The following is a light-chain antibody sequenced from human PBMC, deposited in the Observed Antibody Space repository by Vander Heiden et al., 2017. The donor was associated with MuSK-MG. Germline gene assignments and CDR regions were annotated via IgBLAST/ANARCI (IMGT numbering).Light chain of an antibody. Sequence: DIVMTQSPDSLAVSLGERATINCKSSQNVLFRSNNQNYLAWYQQKPGLPPKLLIYGASTRESGVPDRFSGSGSGTDFTLTISSLQAADVAVYYCQQYYTTPRTFGQGTKVEIK. CDR2: GAS. CDR1: QNVLFRSNNQNY. CDR3: QQYYTTPRT. V-gene: IGKV4-1*01. J-gene: IGKJ1*01.